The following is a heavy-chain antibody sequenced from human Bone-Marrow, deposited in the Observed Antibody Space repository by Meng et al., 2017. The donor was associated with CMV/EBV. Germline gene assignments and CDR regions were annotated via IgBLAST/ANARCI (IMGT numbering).Heavy chain of an antibody. CDR3: ARGNTRMGSWFDP. Sequence: SETLSLTCTVSGGSITSRSHYWGWIRQPPGKGLEWIGNMYYSGSTFYSPPLESRVTISVDTSKNHFSLKLSSVTAADMAVYYCARGNTRMGSWFDPWGQGTLVTVSS. V-gene: IGHV4-39*02. J-gene: IGHJ5*02. CDR2: MYYSGST. CDR1: GGSITSRSHY. D-gene: IGHD3-16*01.